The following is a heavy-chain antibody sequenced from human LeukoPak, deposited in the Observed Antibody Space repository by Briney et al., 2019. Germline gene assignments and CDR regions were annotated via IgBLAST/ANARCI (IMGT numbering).Heavy chain of an antibody. J-gene: IGHJ6*02. Sequence: SETLSLTCTASGGTFSSYDWSWIRQPAGKGLEWVGRIYTSGSTNYNPSLKSRVTMSVDTSKNQFSLKLSSVTAADTAVYYCARDRKVVAASYYYGMDVWGQGTTVTVSS. V-gene: IGHV4-4*07. CDR2: IYTSGST. CDR3: ARDRKVVAASYYYGMDV. CDR1: GGTFSSYD. D-gene: IGHD2-15*01.